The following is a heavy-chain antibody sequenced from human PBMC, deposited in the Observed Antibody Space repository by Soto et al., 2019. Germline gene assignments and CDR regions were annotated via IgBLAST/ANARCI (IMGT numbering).Heavy chain of an antibody. CDR1: GYTLTELS. D-gene: IGHD3-10*02. Sequence: ASVKVSCKVSGYTLTELSMHWVRQAPGKGLEWMGGFDPEDGETIYAQKFQGRVTMTEDTSTDTAYMELSSLRSEDTAVYYCATITLAFYDRRYDYWGQGTLVTVSS. CDR2: FDPEDGET. J-gene: IGHJ4*02. CDR3: ATITLAFYDRRYDY. V-gene: IGHV1-24*01.